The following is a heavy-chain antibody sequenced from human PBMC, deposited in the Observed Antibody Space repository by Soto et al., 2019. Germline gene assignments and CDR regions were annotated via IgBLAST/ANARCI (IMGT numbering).Heavy chain of an antibody. CDR2: ISGSGDST. CDR1: GFPISTFA. D-gene: IGHD3-3*01. CDR3: ASDNHYDFWSTYQFYYYGMDV. J-gene: IGHJ6*02. Sequence: PGGSLRLSCTASGFPISTFAMTWVRHAPGKGLEWVATISGSGDSTYYADSVKGRFTISRDNTKKTLYLEMNSLRVEDTAVYYCASDNHYDFWSTYQFYYYGMDVWGEGTTVTV. V-gene: IGHV3-23*01.